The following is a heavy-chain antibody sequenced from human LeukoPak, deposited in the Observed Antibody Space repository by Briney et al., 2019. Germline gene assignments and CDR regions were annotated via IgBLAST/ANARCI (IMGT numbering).Heavy chain of an antibody. CDR1: GFTFSSYE. J-gene: IGHJ5*01. V-gene: IGHV3-23*01. D-gene: IGHD6-19*01. Sequence: PGGSLRLSCAASGFTFSSYEMSWARQPPGKGLEWVSTINANSGTTSYAASVRGRFTISRDNSKNTLYLQVNSLRANDTAVYYCAKPISGGLAVTADWFDPWGQGTLVVVSS. CDR3: AKPISGGLAVTADWFDP. CDR2: INANSGTT.